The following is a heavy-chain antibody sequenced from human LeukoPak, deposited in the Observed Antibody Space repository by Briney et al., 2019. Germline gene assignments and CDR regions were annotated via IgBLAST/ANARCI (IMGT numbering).Heavy chain of an antibody. CDR2: IGGGGVST. J-gene: IGHJ4*02. V-gene: IGHV3-23*01. CDR3: AKGGKGYSSSWYDY. Sequence: PGGSLRLSCAASGFTFSNFAMSWVRQTPGNGLEWVSAIGGGGVSTFYADSVKGRFTISRDNSKNTVSLQMNSLRAEDTAVYYCAKGGKGYSSSWYDYWGQGTLVTVSS. CDR1: GFTFSNFA. D-gene: IGHD6-13*01.